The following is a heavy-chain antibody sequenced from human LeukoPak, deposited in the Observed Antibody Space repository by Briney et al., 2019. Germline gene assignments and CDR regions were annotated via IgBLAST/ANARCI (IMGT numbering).Heavy chain of an antibody. CDR1: GGSISPHL. CDR3: ARHIIQGGTVFDV. D-gene: IGHD1-1*01. CDR2: IQYNRNT. Sequence: SETLSLTCTVSGGSISPHLWSWVRQPPGKGLEWIGYIQYNRNTHYNPSLESRVTVSVDTSKNQVSLTVMYVTAADTAIYYCARHIIQGGTVFDVWGQGTLLTVSS. J-gene: IGHJ4*02. V-gene: IGHV4-59*08.